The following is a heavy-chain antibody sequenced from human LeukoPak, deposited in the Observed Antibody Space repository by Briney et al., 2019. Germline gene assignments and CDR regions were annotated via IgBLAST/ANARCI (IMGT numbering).Heavy chain of an antibody. J-gene: IGHJ5*02. CDR3: ARDEGVSAAAHDINWFDP. CDR1: GYTFTGYY. CDR2: INPNSGGT. D-gene: IGHD6-13*01. V-gene: IGHV1-2*02. Sequence: ASVKVSCKASGYTFTGYYMHWVRQAPGQGLEWMGWINPNSGGTNYAQKFQGRVTMTRDTSISTAYMELSRLRSDDTAVYYCARDEGVSAAAHDINWFDPWGQGTLVTVSS.